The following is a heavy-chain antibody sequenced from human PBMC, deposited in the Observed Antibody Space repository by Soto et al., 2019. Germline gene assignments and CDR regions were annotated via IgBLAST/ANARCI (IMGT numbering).Heavy chain of an antibody. CDR3: ARGDKRVGAISY. Sequence: QVQLVQSGAEVKKPGSSVKVSCKTSGGTFSSYAISWVRQAPGQALEWMGGIIPIFGTANYAQKFQGRVTITADKSTSTVYMALISLRSKDTAVYYSARGDKRVGAISYWGQGTLVTVSS. CDR2: IIPIFGTA. V-gene: IGHV1-69*06. CDR1: GGTFSSYA. J-gene: IGHJ4*02. D-gene: IGHD1-26*01.